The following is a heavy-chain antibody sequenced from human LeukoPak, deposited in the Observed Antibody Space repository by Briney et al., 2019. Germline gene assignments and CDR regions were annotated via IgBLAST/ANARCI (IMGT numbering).Heavy chain of an antibody. CDR1: GFTFSTYG. V-gene: IGHV3-30*02. CDR2: IRNDGSNK. CDR3: ARDFPAKWELRHYGMDV. Sequence: GGSLRLSCAASGFTFSTYGMHWVRQAPGKGLEWVSFIRNDGSNKYYADSVKGRFTISRDNSKNTLYLQMNSLRAEDTAVYYCARDFPAKWELRHYGMDVWGQGTTVTVSS. J-gene: IGHJ6*02. D-gene: IGHD1-26*01.